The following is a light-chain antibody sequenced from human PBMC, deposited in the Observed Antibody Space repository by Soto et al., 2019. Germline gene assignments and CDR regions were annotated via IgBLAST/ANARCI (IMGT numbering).Light chain of an antibody. J-gene: IGKJ2*01. CDR2: DAS. V-gene: IGKV3-11*01. CDR3: QERSNWPPMYT. CDR1: QSVSSY. Sequence: EIVLTQSPATLSLSPRERATLSCRASQSVSSYLAWYQQKPDQAPRLLIYDASNRATGIPARFSGSGSGTDFTLTISSLEPEDFAVYYCQERSNWPPMYTFGQGTKVDIK.